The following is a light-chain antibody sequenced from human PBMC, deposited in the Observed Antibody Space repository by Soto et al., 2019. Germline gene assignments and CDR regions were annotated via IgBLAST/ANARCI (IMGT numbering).Light chain of an antibody. CDR2: EVT. Sequence: QSALTQPASVSGSPGQSITISCTGTSSDVGAYNYVSWYQQHPGKAPKLMIYEVTNRPSGVSNRFSGSKSGNTAYLTISGLQAADEAEYSCCSYTNNNTPWVFGTGTKLTVL. J-gene: IGLJ1*01. V-gene: IGLV2-14*01. CDR3: CSYTNNNTPWV. CDR1: SSDVGAYNY.